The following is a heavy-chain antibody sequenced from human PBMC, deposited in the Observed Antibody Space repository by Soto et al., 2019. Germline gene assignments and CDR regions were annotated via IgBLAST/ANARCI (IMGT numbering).Heavy chain of an antibody. D-gene: IGHD2-2*01. Sequence: QVQLVESGGGVVQPGRSLRLSCAASGFTFSSYGMHWVRQAPGKGLEWVAVIWYDGSNKYYADSVKGRFTISRDNSKNTLYLQMNSLRAEDTAVYYCARDQDYSSTSCSPYYYYYMDVWGKGTTVTVSS. J-gene: IGHJ6*03. V-gene: IGHV3-33*01. CDR3: ARDQDYSSTSCSPYYYYYMDV. CDR1: GFTFSSYG. CDR2: IWYDGSNK.